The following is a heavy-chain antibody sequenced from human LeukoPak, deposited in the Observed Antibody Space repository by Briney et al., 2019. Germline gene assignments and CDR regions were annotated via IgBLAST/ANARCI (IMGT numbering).Heavy chain of an antibody. CDR3: ARDLIVPDAMTGSGSYSTDY. D-gene: IGHD3-10*01. CDR1: GGSISSSSYY. J-gene: IGHJ4*02. V-gene: IGHV4-39*07. Sequence: SETLSLTCSVSGGSISSSSYYWGWIRQPPGKGLEWIGSFHYSGSTYYNPSLKSRVTISVNMSKNQFSLKLNSVTAADTAVYYCARDLIVPDAMTGSGSYSTDYWGQGTLATVSS. CDR2: FHYSGST.